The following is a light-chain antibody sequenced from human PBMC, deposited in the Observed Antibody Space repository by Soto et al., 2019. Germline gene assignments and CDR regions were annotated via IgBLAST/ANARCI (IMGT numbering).Light chain of an antibody. CDR2: EGS. J-gene: IGLJ2*01. CDR1: SSDVGSYNL. CDR3: CSYAGSSTLV. V-gene: IGLV2-23*01. Sequence: QSVLTQPASVSGSPGQSITISCTGTSSDVGSYNLVSWYQQHPGKAPKLMIYEGSKRPSGVSKRFSGSKSGNTASLTISVLQAEDEADYYCCSYAGSSTLVFGGGTKLTVL.